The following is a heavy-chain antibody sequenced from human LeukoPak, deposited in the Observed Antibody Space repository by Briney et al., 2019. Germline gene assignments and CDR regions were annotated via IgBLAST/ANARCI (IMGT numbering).Heavy chain of an antibody. CDR2: IYYFGST. J-gene: IGHJ4*02. Sequence: PSETLSLTCSVSGGSISSYYWSWLRRPPGKGLEWLGYIYYFGSTYYNPSLKSRVTILVDTSKNQFSLRLSSVTAVDTAVYYCARHYHDSSGYYSHYFDNWGQGTLVSVSS. CDR1: GGSISSYY. CDR3: ARHYHDSSGYYSHYFDN. V-gene: IGHV4-59*01. D-gene: IGHD3-22*01.